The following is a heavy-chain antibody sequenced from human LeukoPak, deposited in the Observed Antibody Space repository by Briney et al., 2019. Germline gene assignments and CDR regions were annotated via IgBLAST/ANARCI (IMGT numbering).Heavy chain of an antibody. CDR3: ASGARFDP. CDR1: GFTFSSYA. J-gene: IGHJ5*02. V-gene: IGHV4-59*08. Sequence: GSLRLSCAASGFTFSSYAMSWIRQPPGKGLEWIGYIYYSGSTNYNPSLKSRVTISVDTSKNQFSLKLSSVTAADTAVYYCASGARFDPWGQGTLVTVSS. CDR2: IYYSGST. D-gene: IGHD1-26*01.